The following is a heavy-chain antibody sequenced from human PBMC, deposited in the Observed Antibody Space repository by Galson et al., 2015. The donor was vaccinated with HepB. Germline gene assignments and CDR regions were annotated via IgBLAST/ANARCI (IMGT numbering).Heavy chain of an antibody. CDR1: GFTFSNYW. V-gene: IGHV3-74*01. Sequence: SLRLSCAASGFTFSNYWMHWVRHAPGKGLVWVSRINSDGSSTAYADSVKGRFTISRDNAKNTLYLQMNSLRAEDTAVYYCAREGSGSYTEFDYWGQGTLVTVSS. CDR3: AREGSGSYTEFDY. J-gene: IGHJ4*02. CDR2: INSDGSST. D-gene: IGHD1-26*01.